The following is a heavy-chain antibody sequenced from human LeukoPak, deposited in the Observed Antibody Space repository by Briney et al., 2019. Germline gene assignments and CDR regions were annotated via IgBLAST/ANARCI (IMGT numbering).Heavy chain of an antibody. CDR3: ARHPRYGDYKRQWFDP. V-gene: IGHV4-34*01. D-gene: IGHD4-17*01. CDR2: INHSGST. CDR1: GGSFSGYY. Sequence: PSETLSLTCAVYGGSFSGYYWSWIRQPPGKGLEWIGEINHSGSTNYNPPLKSRVTISVETSKNQFSLKLSSVTAADTAVYYCARHPRYGDYKRQWFDPWGQGTLVTVSS. J-gene: IGHJ5*02.